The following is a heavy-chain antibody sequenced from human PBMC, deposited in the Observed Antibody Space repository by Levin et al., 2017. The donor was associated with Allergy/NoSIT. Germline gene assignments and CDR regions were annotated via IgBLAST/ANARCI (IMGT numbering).Heavy chain of an antibody. D-gene: IGHD3-10*01. CDR2: ISGGGGST. CDR3: AKDASGSTPVRGVIES. Sequence: GGSLRLSCAASGFTFSSYAMSWVRQAPGKGLKGLEWVSVISGGGGSTYYANSVKGRFTISRDNSKNTLYLQMNSLRAEDTAVYYCAKDASGSTPVRGVIESWGQGTLVTVSS. V-gene: IGHV3-23*01. CDR1: GFTFSSYA. J-gene: IGHJ5*02.